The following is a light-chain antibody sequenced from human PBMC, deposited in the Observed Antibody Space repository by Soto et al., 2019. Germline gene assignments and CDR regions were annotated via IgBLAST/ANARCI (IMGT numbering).Light chain of an antibody. V-gene: IGLV2-23*01. Sequence: QSALTQPASVSGSPGQSITISCTGTSSDVGSYNLVSWYQQHPGKAPKLMIYEGSKRPSGVSNSFSGSKSGNTASLTISGLQAEGEADYYCCSYAGSSTVVFGGGTKLTVL. CDR3: CSYAGSSTVV. CDR1: SSDVGSYNL. CDR2: EGS. J-gene: IGLJ2*01.